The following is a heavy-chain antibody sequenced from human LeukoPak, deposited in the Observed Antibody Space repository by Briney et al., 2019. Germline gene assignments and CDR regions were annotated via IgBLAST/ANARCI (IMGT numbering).Heavy chain of an antibody. Sequence: PSETLSLTCTVSGGSISGYYWSWIRQPPGKGLEWIAYIYYNGISNYNPSLKSRVIISVDSSKNQFSLKLTSVTAADTAVYYCAKILTRPGPTMDVWGQGTTVTVSS. CDR2: IYYNGIS. J-gene: IGHJ6*02. D-gene: IGHD4/OR15-4a*01. V-gene: IGHV4-59*01. CDR3: AKILTRPGPTMDV. CDR1: GGSISGYY.